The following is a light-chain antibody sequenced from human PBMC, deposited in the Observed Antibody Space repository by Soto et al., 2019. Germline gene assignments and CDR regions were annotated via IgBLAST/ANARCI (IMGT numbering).Light chain of an antibody. J-gene: IGKJ5*01. V-gene: IGKV1-39*01. Sequence: DIQMTQSPSSLSASVGDRVTITCRASQSIGKHLNWYQQKPGKAPKFLIYASSSLQSGVPSRFSGSGSGTDFTLTINSLQPEDFATYYGQQGYTSAITFGQGTRLEIK. CDR3: QQGYTSAIT. CDR2: ASS. CDR1: QSIGKH.